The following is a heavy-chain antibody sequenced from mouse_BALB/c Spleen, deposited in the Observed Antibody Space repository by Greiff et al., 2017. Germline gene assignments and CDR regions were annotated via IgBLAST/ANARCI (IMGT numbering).Heavy chain of an antibody. V-gene: IGHV1-4*02. J-gene: IGHJ4*01. CDR2: INPSSGYT. CDR3: ARSPSNWDYAMDY. Sequence: VQLQQSAAELPRPGASVKMSCKASGYTFTSYTMHWVKQRPGQGLEWIGYINPSSGYTEYNQKFKDKTTLTADKSSSTAYMQLSSLTSEDSAVYYCARSPSNWDYAMDYWGQGTSVTVSS. D-gene: IGHD4-1*01. CDR1: GYTFTSYT.